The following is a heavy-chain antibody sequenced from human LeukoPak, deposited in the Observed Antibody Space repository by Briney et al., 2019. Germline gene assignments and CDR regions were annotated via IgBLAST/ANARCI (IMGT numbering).Heavy chain of an antibody. CDR2: IYTGGST. CDR3: ARVKRDGYNPTWVDY. Sequence: GGSLRLSCAASGFTVSSNYMNWVRQAPGKGLEWVSVIYTGGSTYYADSVKGRFTISRDNSKNTLYLQMNSLRVEDTAVYYCARVKRDGYNPTWVDYWGQGTLVTVSS. CDR1: GFTVSSNY. V-gene: IGHV3-53*01. J-gene: IGHJ4*02. D-gene: IGHD5-24*01.